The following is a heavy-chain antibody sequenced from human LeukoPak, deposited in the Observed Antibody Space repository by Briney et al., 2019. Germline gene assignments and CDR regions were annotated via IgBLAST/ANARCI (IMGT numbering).Heavy chain of an antibody. CDR2: IKSKTDDGTI. J-gene: IGHJ4*02. V-gene: IGHV3-15*01. CDR3: ARVWEYYDYVWGSYRYVDY. D-gene: IGHD3-16*02. Sequence: EGSLRLSCTASGFTFRNAWMSWVRQFPGKGLEWVGRIKSKTDDGTIDYAAPVKGRFTISRDDSKNILYLQMNSLKSEDTAVYYCARVWEYYDYVWGSYRYVDYWGQGTLVTVSS. CDR1: GFTFRNAW.